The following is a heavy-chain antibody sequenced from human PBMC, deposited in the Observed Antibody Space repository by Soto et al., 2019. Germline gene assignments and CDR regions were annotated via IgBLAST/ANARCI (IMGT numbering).Heavy chain of an antibody. V-gene: IGHV3-23*01. CDR2: ISRYGDFT. CDR1: GFTFNIYA. J-gene: IGHJ4*01. CDR3: AKDKYLDHDSRGYLFDN. Sequence: EVQLLESGGDLIQPGESLRLSCAASGFTFNIYAMTWVRQAPGKGLEWVSAISRYGDFTYYADSVEGRFTISRDNSKNTLYFQMNSLRAEDTAVYYCAKDKYLDHDSRGYLFDNWGQGTLVTVSS. D-gene: IGHD3-22*01.